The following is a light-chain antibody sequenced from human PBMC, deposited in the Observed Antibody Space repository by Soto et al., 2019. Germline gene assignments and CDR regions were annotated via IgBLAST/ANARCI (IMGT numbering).Light chain of an antibody. CDR3: HQYGSSSGT. J-gene: IGKJ3*01. CDR2: AVS. V-gene: IGKV3-20*01. Sequence: EIVLTQSPGTLSLSLGQRATLSCRASQTVSNSYLAWYQQRPGQAPRLLIYAVSSRATGIPDRFSGSGSGTDFTLTINRLEPEDFAVYYCHQYGSSSGTFGPGTKVDIK. CDR1: QTVSNSY.